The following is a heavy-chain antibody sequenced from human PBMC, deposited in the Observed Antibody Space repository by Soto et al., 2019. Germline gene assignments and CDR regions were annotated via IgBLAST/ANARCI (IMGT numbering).Heavy chain of an antibody. CDR3: ARDPAPAARFFYHMDV. CDR2: IWYNGNNR. J-gene: IGHJ6*03. CDR1: GLSFSRNG. V-gene: IGHV3-33*01. D-gene: IGHD2-2*01. Sequence: QVQLVESGGGVVQPGRSLRLSCAASGLSFSRNGMHWVRQAPGKGLEWVAVIWYNGNNRYYAESVKGRFTISRDNSKDTLYLEMSGLRVEDTAVYYCARDPAPAARFFYHMDVWGKGTMVTVSS.